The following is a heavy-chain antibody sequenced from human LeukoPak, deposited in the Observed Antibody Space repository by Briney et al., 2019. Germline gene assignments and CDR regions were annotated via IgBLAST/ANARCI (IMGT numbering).Heavy chain of an antibody. CDR1: GFTFSSYW. D-gene: IGHD6-13*01. CDR2: INQDGSDK. J-gene: IGHJ4*02. Sequence: PGGSLRLSCAASGFTFSSYWMNWVRQAPGKGLEWVANINQDGSDKYYVDSVKGRFTISRDNAKNSLYLQMNSLRAEDTAVYYCAKDSLLASVAAAASFDYWGQGTLVTVSS. V-gene: IGHV3-7*01. CDR3: AKDSLLASVAAAASFDY.